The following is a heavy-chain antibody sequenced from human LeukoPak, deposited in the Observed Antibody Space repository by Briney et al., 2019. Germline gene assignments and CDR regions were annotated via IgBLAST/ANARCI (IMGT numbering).Heavy chain of an antibody. CDR2: IYPGDSET. V-gene: IGHV5-51*01. D-gene: IGHD6-13*01. CDR3: ARLLSSSEEYFQL. Sequence: PGESLKISCRSSGYSFSNYWIAWVRQMPGKGLEWMGIIYPGDSETRYSPSFQGQISISADSSITTAYLQWRSLKASDTAMYYCARLLSSSEEYFQLWGQGTLVTVSS. J-gene: IGHJ1*01. CDR1: GYSFSNYW.